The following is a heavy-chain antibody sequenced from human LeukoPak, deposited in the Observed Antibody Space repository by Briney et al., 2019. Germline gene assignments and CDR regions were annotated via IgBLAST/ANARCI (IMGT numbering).Heavy chain of an antibody. V-gene: IGHV3-49*03. D-gene: IGHD6-25*01. J-gene: IGHJ4*02. Sequence: GGSLRLSCTTSGFSFADEALSWFRQAPGKGLEWVGFIRRKASGGAIEYAASVKGRFTISRDDSNGIAHLQMNSLRAEDTAVYYCSRAQSGSGLGYWGQGTLVTVSS. CDR1: GFSFADEA. CDR3: SRAQSGSGLGY. CDR2: IRRKASGGAI.